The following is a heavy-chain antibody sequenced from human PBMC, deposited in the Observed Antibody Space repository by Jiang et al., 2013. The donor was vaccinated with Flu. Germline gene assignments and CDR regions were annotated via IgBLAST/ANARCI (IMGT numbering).Heavy chain of an antibody. Sequence: LLKPSETLSLTCTVSGGSISSSSYYWGWIRQPPGKGLEWIGSIYYSGSTYYNPSLKSRVTISVDTSKNQFSLKLSSVTAADTAVYYCARQGPFWSGYYPIFDYWAREPWSPSPQ. V-gene: IGHV4-39*01. CDR2: IYYSGST. D-gene: IGHD3-3*01. CDR3: ARQGPFWSGYYPIFDY. CDR1: GGSISSSSYY. J-gene: IGHJ4*02.